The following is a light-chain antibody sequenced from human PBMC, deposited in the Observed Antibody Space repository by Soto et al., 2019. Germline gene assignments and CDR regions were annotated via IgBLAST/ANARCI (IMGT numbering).Light chain of an antibody. J-gene: IGLJ2*01. CDR2: EGS. V-gene: IGLV2-23*01. CDR3: SYYAGSTSNVV. CDR1: SSDVGSYNL. Sequence: QSALTQPASVSGSPGQSITISCTGTSSDVGSYNLVSWYQQHPGKAPKLMIYEGSKRPSGVSNRFSGSKSGNTASLTISGLQAEEEADYYCSYYAGSTSNVVFGGGTNLTAL.